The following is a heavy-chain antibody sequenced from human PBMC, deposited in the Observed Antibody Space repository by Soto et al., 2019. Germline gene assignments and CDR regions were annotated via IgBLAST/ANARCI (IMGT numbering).Heavy chain of an antibody. CDR3: AKDALIPTSTVTLRGGYFDY. Sequence: EVQLVESGGGLVQPGRSLRLSCAASGFTFDDYAMHWVRQAPGKGLEWVSGISWNSGSIGYADSVKGRFTISRDNAKNSLYLQMNSLRAEDTALYYCAKDALIPTSTVTLRGGYFDYWGQGTLVTVSS. V-gene: IGHV3-9*01. D-gene: IGHD4-17*01. CDR2: ISWNSGSI. J-gene: IGHJ4*02. CDR1: GFTFDDYA.